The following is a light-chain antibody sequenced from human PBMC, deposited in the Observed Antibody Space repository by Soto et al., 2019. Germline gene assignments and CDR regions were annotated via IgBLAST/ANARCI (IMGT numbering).Light chain of an antibody. V-gene: IGKV3-15*01. J-gene: IGKJ1*01. CDR1: QSVSNH. Sequence: EIVMTQSPATLSVSPGESATLSCRARQSVSNHLGWFQHRPGQVPRLLIFGASTRVPGIPDRFSGSGSGTEFTLTISGLQSEDFAVYYCQQASNWPRTFGQATKVEIK. CDR3: QQASNWPRT. CDR2: GAS.